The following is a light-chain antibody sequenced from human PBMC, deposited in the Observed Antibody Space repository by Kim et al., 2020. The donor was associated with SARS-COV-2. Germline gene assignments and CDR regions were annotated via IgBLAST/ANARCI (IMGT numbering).Light chain of an antibody. CDR1: NLGDQY. J-gene: IGLJ3*02. Sequence: SYELTQPPSVSVSPGQTAIITCSGDNLGDQYASWYRQEAGQSPVVVIYQDDKRPSGIPERFSGSNSGNTATLTITGTQPMDESDYYCLAWGNSTAVFGAGTQLTVL. V-gene: IGLV3-1*01. CDR2: QDD. CDR3: LAWGNSTAV.